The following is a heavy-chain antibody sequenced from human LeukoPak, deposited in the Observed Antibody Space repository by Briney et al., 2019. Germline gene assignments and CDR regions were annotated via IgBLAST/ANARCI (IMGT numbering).Heavy chain of an antibody. CDR1: GYTFTSYA. Sequence: ASVKVSCKASGYTFTSYAMNWVRQAPGQGLEWMGWINTNTGNPTYAQGFTGRFVFSLDTSVSTAYLQISSLKAEDTAVYYCARGRPATVVTRYYYYYYMDVWGKGTTVTVFS. D-gene: IGHD4-23*01. CDR2: INTNTGNP. V-gene: IGHV7-4-1*02. J-gene: IGHJ6*03. CDR3: ARGRPATVVTRYYYYYYMDV.